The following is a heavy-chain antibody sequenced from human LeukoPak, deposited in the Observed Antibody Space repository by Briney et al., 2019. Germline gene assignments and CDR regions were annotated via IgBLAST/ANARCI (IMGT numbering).Heavy chain of an antibody. CDR2: IYHSGST. CDR3: ASGRITMVRGVIITGWFDP. J-gene: IGHJ5*02. CDR1: GGSISSSNW. Sequence: SGTLSLTCAVSGGSISSSNWWSWVRQPPGKGLEWIGEIYHSGSTNYNPSLKSRVTISVDKSKNQFSLKPSSVTAADTAVYYCASGRITMVRGVIITGWFDPWGQGTLVTVSS. V-gene: IGHV4-4*02. D-gene: IGHD3-10*01.